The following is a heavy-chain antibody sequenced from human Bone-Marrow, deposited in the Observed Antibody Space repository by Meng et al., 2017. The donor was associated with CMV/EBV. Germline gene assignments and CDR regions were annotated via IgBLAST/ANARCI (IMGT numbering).Heavy chain of an antibody. Sequence: ASVKVSCKASGYTFTSYGISWVRQAPGQGLEWMGWMNPNSGNTGYAQKFQGRVTITRNTSISTAYMELSSLRSEDTAVFYCERAGLLHWYFDLWGRGTLVTVSS. CDR3: ERAGLLHWYFDL. V-gene: IGHV1-8*03. CDR2: MNPNSGNT. D-gene: IGHD2-15*01. J-gene: IGHJ2*01. CDR1: GYTFTSYG.